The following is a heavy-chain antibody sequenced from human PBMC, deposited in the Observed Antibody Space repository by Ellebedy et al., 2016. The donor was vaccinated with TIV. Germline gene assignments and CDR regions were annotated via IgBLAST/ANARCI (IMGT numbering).Heavy chain of an antibody. Sequence: ASVKVSXXVSGYTLTELSMHWVRQAPGKGLEWMGGFDPEDGETIYAQKFQGRVTMTEDTSTDTAYMELSSLRSEDTAMYYCAVMTTEDRDWFDPWGQGTLVTVSS. D-gene: IGHD4-11*01. CDR3: AVMTTEDRDWFDP. J-gene: IGHJ5*02. V-gene: IGHV1-24*01. CDR2: FDPEDGET. CDR1: GYTLTELS.